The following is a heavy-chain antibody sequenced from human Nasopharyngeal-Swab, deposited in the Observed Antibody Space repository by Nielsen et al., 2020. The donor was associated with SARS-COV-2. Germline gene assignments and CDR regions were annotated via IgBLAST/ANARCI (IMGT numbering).Heavy chain of an antibody. J-gene: IGHJ4*02. V-gene: IGHV4-34*01. D-gene: IGHD3-16*01. CDR3: ARRTGGRGFDY. CDR2: INHSGST. Sequence: GSLRLSCAVYGGSFSGYYWSWIRQPPGKGLEWIGEINHSGSTNYNRSLRSRVTISVDTSKNQFSLKLSSVTAADTAVYYCARRTGGRGFDYWGQGTLVTVSS. CDR1: GGSFSGYY.